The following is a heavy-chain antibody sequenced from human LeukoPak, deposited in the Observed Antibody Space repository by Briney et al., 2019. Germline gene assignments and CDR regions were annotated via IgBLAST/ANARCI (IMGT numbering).Heavy chain of an antibody. CDR1: GFIFNNYW. D-gene: IGHD1-14*01. Sequence: GGSLRLSCAASGFIFNNYWMSWVRQAPGKGLEWVANIKQDGSEKYYVDSMKGRFTISRDNAKNSLYLQMNSLRAEDTAVYYCARAHRSRAFDYWGQGTLVTVSS. CDR3: ARAHRSRAFDY. V-gene: IGHV3-7*01. CDR2: IKQDGSEK. J-gene: IGHJ4*02.